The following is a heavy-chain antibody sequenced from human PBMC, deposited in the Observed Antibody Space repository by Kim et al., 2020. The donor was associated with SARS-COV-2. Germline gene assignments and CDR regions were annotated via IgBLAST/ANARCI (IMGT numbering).Heavy chain of an antibody. D-gene: IGHD3-22*01. CDR3: ARAIGYDSSGRGGY. V-gene: IGHV3-21*01. Sequence: YADSVKGRFTISRDNAKNSLYLQMNSLRAEDTAVYYCARAIGYDSSGRGGYWGQGTLVTVSS. J-gene: IGHJ4*02.